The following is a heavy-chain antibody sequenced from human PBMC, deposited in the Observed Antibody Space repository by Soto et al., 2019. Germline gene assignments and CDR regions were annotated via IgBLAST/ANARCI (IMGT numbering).Heavy chain of an antibody. Sequence: ASVKVSCKASGYTFTSYYMHWVRQAPGQGLEWMGIINPSGGSTSYAQKFQGRVTMTRDTSTSTVYMELSSLRSEDTAVYYCARDIDCSGGSCYSLDYYYYMDVWGKGNTVTVSS. CDR1: GYTFTSYY. V-gene: IGHV1-46*03. CDR3: ARDIDCSGGSCYSLDYYYYMDV. J-gene: IGHJ6*03. CDR2: INPSGGST. D-gene: IGHD2-15*01.